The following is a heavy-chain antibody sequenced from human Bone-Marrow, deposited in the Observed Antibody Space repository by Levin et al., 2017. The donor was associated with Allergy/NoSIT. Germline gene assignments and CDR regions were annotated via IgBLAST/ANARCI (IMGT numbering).Heavy chain of an antibody. D-gene: IGHD6-19*01. Sequence: GESLKISCKASGYTFTTYAMNWVRQAPGQGLEWMGWINTNTGNPTYAQGFTGRFVFSLDTSVSTAYLQISSLKAEDTAVYYCARANSGWYPDYWGQGTLVTVSS. J-gene: IGHJ4*02. CDR2: INTNTGNP. CDR1: GYTFTTYA. CDR3: ARANSGWYPDY. V-gene: IGHV7-4-1*02.